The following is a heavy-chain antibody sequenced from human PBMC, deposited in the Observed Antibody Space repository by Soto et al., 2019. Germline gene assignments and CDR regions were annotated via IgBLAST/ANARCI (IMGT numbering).Heavy chain of an antibody. Sequence: LRLSCAASGFTFSSYAMHWVRQAPGKGLEWVAVISYDGSNKYYADSVKGRFTISRDNSKNTLYLQMNSLRAEDTAVYYCAREGDDCSSTSCYFLPPTEYYGMDVWGQGTTVTVYS. CDR3: AREGDDCSSTSCYFLPPTEYYGMDV. J-gene: IGHJ6*02. D-gene: IGHD2-2*01. CDR1: GFTFSSYA. V-gene: IGHV3-30-3*01. CDR2: ISYDGSNK.